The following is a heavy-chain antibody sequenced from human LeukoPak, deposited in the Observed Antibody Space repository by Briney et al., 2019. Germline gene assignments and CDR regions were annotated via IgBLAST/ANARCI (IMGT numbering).Heavy chain of an antibody. CDR3: TTVKYYYGSGIPYWYFDL. J-gene: IGHJ2*01. D-gene: IGHD3-10*01. V-gene: IGHV3-15*01. CDR2: IKSKTDGGTT. CDR1: GFTFSNAW. Sequence: GGSLRLSCAASGFTFSNAWMSWVRQAPGKGLEWVGRIKSKTDGGTTDYAAPVKGRFTISRDDSKNTLYLQMNSLKTEDTAVYYCTTVKYYYGSGIPYWYFDLWGRGTLVTVSS.